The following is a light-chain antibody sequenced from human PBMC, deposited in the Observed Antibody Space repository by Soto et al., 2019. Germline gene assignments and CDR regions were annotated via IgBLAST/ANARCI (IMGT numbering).Light chain of an antibody. V-gene: IGKV1-39*01. CDR3: QHSYITPLA. CDR2: AAS. J-gene: IGKJ4*01. Sequence: DIQMTQSPSSLPASVGDRVTITCRARQSITTYLHWYQQKPGKAPKLLISAASSLQSGVPSRFSGSGSGTDFTLTISSLQPEDFATYYCQHSYITPLAFGGGTKVEI. CDR1: QSITTY.